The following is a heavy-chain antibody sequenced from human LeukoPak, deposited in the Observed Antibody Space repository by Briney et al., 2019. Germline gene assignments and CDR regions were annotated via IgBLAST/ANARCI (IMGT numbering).Heavy chain of an antibody. J-gene: IGHJ2*01. V-gene: IGHV4-4*07. CDR1: GGSISSYY. D-gene: IGHD3-3*01. CDR3: ARDRAYYDFWSGYYAFDL. Sequence: SSETLSLTCTVSGGSISSYYWSWIRQPAGKGLEWIGRIYTSGSTNYNPSLKSRVTMSVDTSKNQFSLKLSSVTAADTAVYYCARDRAYYDFWSGYYAFDLWGRGTLVTVSS. CDR2: IYTSGST.